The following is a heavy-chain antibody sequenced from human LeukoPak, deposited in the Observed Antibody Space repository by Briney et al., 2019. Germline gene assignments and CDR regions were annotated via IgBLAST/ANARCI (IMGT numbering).Heavy chain of an antibody. D-gene: IGHD4-11*01. V-gene: IGHV3-7*05. CDR3: FAATTTGDDY. CDR1: GFTFSNYR. CDR2: VKPGGTEK. J-gene: IGHJ4*02. Sequence: GGSLRLSCAASGFTFSNYRMNWVRQAPGKGLEWVANVKPGGTEKYYVDSVKGRFTISRDNAKSSLYLQMNSPRAEDTAIYYCFAATTTGDDYWGQGTLVTVSS.